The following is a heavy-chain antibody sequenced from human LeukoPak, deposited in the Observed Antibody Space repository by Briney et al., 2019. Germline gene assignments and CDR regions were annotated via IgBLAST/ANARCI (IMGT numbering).Heavy chain of an antibody. J-gene: IGHJ4*02. CDR3: VRSLRSADF. CDR1: GFSLSNYW. CDR2: ISPDGSQT. V-gene: IGHV3-74*01. Sequence: RTGGSLRVSCAASGFSLSNYWMHWVHQAPGKGLMWVSQISPDGSQTFYADSVKGRFTISRDNAKNTLFLQMDSLRAEDTALYYCVRSLRSADFWGQGTLVTVSS.